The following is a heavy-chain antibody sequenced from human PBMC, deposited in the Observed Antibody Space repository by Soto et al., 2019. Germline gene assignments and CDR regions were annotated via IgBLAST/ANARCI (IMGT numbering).Heavy chain of an antibody. Sequence: GASVKVSCKASGYTFTSYYMHWVRQAPGQGLEWMGIINPSGGGTSYAQKFQGRVTMTRDTSTSTVYMELSSLRSEDTAVYYCAGPLRFLEWFTYYGMGVWGQGTTVTVSS. CDR2: INPSGGGT. V-gene: IGHV1-46*01. CDR3: AGPLRFLEWFTYYGMGV. J-gene: IGHJ6*02. CDR1: GYTFTSYY. D-gene: IGHD3-3*01.